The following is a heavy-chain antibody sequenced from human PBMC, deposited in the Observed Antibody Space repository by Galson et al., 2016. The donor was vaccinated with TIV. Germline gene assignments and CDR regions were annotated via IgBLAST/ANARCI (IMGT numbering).Heavy chain of an antibody. D-gene: IGHD4-17*01. V-gene: IGHV1-2*04. CDR1: GYTFTGNC. CDR3: ARIVYGSSALDV. Sequence: QSGAEVKKPGESLKISCKASGYTFTGNCMHWVRQAPGQGLEWMGWINPKSGDTSYAQKFQDWVNMTRDMSISTVYMELSRLRSDDTAVYYCARIVYGSSALDVWGQGTTVTVFS. J-gene: IGHJ6*02. CDR2: INPKSGDT.